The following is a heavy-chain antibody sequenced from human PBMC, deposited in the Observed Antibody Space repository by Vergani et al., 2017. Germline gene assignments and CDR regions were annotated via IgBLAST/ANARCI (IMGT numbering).Heavy chain of an antibody. V-gene: IGHV6-1*01. Sequence: QVQLQQSGPGLVKPSQTLSLTCAISGDSVSSNSAAWNWIRQSPSRGLEWLGRTYYRSKWYNDYAVSVKSRITINPDTSKNQFSLQLNSVTPKDTAVYYCARDLGDYGDYVETDYFDYWGQGTLVTVSS. J-gene: IGHJ4*02. CDR3: ARDLGDYGDYVETDYFDY. D-gene: IGHD4-17*01. CDR2: TYYRSKWYN. CDR1: GDSVSSNSAA.